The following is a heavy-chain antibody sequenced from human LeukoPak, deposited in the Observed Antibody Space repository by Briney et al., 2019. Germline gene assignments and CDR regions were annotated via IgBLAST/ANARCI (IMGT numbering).Heavy chain of an antibody. V-gene: IGHV1-2*02. Sequence: APVKVSCKASGYTLTGYYLHWVRQAPGQGLEWMGWINPNTGATHCAQKFQGRITMTRDTSISTAYMDLSRLRSDDTAVYYCARDRVGSGWPRPYYFEVWGQGTLVTVSS. J-gene: IGHJ4*02. CDR3: ARDRVGSGWPRPYYFEV. D-gene: IGHD6-19*01. CDR1: GYTLTGYY. CDR2: INPNTGAT.